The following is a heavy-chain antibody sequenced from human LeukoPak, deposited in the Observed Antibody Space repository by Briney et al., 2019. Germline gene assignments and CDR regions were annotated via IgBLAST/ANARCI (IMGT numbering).Heavy chain of an antibody. CDR3: ARDLWHYYDSSGYYLGQVGPQGY. CDR2: INPNSGGT. CDR1: GYTFTGYY. D-gene: IGHD3-22*01. V-gene: IGHV1-2*02. J-gene: IGHJ4*02. Sequence: GASVKVSCKASGYTFTGYYMHWVRQAPGQGLEWMGWINPNSGGTNYAQKFQGRVTMTRDTSISTAYMELSRLRSDDTAVYYCARDLWHYYDSSGYYLGQVGPQGYWGQGTLVTVSS.